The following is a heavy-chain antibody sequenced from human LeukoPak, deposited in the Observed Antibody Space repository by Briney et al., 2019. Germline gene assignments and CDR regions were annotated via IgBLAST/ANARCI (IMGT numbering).Heavy chain of an antibody. CDR2: VSGSGGST. Sequence: GGSLRLSCAASGFTFSSHAMGWVRQAAEKGLEWVSVVSGSGGSTFYANSVKGRFTISRDNSKNTLFLQMNSLRAEDTAIYYCEKDYESSAYYYSYSYFDYWGQGALVTVSS. CDR3: EKDYESSAYYYSYSYFDY. CDR1: GFTFSSHA. V-gene: IGHV3-23*01. J-gene: IGHJ4*02. D-gene: IGHD3-22*01.